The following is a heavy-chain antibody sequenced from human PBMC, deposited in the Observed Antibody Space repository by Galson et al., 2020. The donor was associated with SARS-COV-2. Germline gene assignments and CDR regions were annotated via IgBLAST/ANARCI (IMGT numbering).Heavy chain of an antibody. CDR1: AFTFTNYA. CDR3: ARDVSGGASDI. CDR2: ISHDGRLA. J-gene: IGHJ3*02. D-gene: IGHD1-26*01. Sequence: GGSQRLSCAASAFTFTNYAIHWVRQAPGKGLEWVAVISHDGRLAVYADSVKGRFTISRDNSENMLFLQMDSLRADDTAVYYCARDVSGGASDIWGQGTMVTVSA. V-gene: IGHV3-30*04.